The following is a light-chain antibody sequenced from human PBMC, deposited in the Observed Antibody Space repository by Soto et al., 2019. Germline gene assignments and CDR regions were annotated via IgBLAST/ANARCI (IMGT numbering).Light chain of an antibody. J-gene: IGKJ5*01. CDR3: QQRSNMIS. CDR1: ESIASNY. V-gene: IGKV3D-20*02. Sequence: IVLTQSPGTLSLSPGERATLSCRASESIASNYLAWYQQKPGQAPRLLIYTASNRATGIPARFSGSGSGTDFTLTISRLEPEDFAIYYCQQRSNMISFGQGTRLEIK. CDR2: TAS.